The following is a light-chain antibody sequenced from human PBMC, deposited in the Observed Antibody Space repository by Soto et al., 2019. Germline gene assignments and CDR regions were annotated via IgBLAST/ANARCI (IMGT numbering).Light chain of an antibody. J-gene: IGLJ2*01. CDR3: AAWDDSLSGLPAV. Sequence: QSVLTQPPSASGTPGQRVTISCSGSSSNIGSNYVYWYQQLPGTAPKLLIYRNNQRPSGVPDRFSGSKSGTSASLAISGLRSEDEADYYCAAWDDSLSGLPAVFGGGTKLTVL. CDR2: RNN. CDR1: SSNIGSNY. V-gene: IGLV1-47*01.